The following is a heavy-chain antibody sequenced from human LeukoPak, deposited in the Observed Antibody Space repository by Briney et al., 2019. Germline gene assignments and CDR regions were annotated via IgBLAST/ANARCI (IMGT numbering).Heavy chain of an antibody. V-gene: IGHV1-69*05. CDR2: IIPIFGTA. CDR1: GYTFTSYA. J-gene: IGHJ6*04. D-gene: IGHD6-13*01. Sequence: GASVKVSCKASGYTFTSYAMNWVRQAPGQGLEWMGGIIPIFGTANYAQKFQGRVTITTDESTSTAYMELSSLRSEDTAVYYCARGIAAAGLDVWGKGTTVTVSS. CDR3: ARGIAAAGLDV.